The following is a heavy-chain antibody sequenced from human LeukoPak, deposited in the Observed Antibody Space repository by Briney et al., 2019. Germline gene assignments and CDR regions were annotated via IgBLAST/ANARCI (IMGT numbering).Heavy chain of an antibody. Sequence: ETSETLSLTGTVSGGAISSYYWSWIRQPPGKGLEWIGNIYYSRSTNYNPSLKSRVTISVDSSKTQFSLKLSSVTAADTAVYYCARSGVYYDSIGDFDYWGQGTLVTVSS. J-gene: IGHJ4*02. CDR2: IYYSRST. CDR3: ARSGVYYDSIGDFDY. CDR1: GGAISSYY. D-gene: IGHD3-22*01. V-gene: IGHV4-59*01.